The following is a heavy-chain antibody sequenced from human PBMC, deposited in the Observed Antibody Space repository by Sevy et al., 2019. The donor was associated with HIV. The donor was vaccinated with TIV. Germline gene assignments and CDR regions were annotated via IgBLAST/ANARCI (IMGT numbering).Heavy chain of an antibody. V-gene: IGHV4-30-2*01. D-gene: IGHD6-19*01. CDR3: ARRRSGWYGWFDP. CDR2: IYHSGST. J-gene: IGHJ5*02. Sequence: SETLSLTCAVSGGSISSGGYSWSWIRQPPGKGLEWIGYIYHSGSTYYNPSPKSRVTISVDRSKNQFSLKLSSVTAADTAVYYCARRRSGWYGWFDPWGQGTLVTVSS. CDR1: GGSISSGGYS.